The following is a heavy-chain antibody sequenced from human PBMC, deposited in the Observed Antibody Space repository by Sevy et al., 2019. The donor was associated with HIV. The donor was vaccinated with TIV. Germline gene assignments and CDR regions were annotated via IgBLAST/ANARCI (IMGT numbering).Heavy chain of an antibody. J-gene: IGHJ4*02. CDR1: GGSFSGYY. CDR2: INHSGST. Sequence: SETLALTCAVYGGSFSGYYWSWIRQPPGKGREWIGEINHSGSTNYNPSLKSRVTKSVDTSKNQFSLKLSSVTAADTAVYYCARFPKAELSGYFLGFDYWGQGTLVTVSS. D-gene: IGHD3-3*01. V-gene: IGHV4-34*01. CDR3: ARFPKAELSGYFLGFDY.